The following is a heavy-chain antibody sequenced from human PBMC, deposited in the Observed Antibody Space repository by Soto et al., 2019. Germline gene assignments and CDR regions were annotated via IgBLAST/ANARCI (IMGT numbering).Heavy chain of an antibody. CDR2: TYYRSKWYN. J-gene: IGHJ6*02. CDR3: ARKKAQWAGHAYYYYYGMDV. D-gene: IGHD6-19*01. Sequence: SQTLSLTCAISGDSVSSNSAAWNWIRQSPSRGLEWLGRTYYRSKWYNDYAVSVKSRITINPDTSKNQFSLQLNSVTPEDTAVYYCARKKAQWAGHAYYYYYGMDVWGQGTTVTVSS. CDR1: GDSVSSNSAA. V-gene: IGHV6-1*01.